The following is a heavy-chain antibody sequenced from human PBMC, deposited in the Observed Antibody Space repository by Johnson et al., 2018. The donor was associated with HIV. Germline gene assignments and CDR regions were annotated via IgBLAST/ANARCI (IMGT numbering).Heavy chain of an antibody. V-gene: IGHV3-9*01. CDR1: GFMFDDYA. CDR3: AREDPRGCHGYGADGFDI. CDR2: INWNSGSI. J-gene: IGHJ3*02. Sequence: LLVESGGGLAQPGRSLRLSCAASGFMFDDYAMHWVRQGPGKGLEWVSGINWNSGSIGYADSVKGRFSIFRNNAKNSLYLQMNSLRAEDSALYYCAREDPRGCHGYGADGFDIWGQGTMCTVSS. D-gene: IGHD6-13*01.